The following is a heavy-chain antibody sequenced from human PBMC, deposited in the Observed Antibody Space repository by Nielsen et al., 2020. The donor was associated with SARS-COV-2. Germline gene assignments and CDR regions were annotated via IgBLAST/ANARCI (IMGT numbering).Heavy chain of an antibody. J-gene: IGHJ4*02. D-gene: IGHD5-18*01. CDR1: GFTFSDYY. CDR3: ARDESYSYGYYFNY. Sequence: GESLKISCAASGFTFSDYYMSWIRQAPGKGLEWVSYISSSSSYTNYADSVKGRFTISRDNAKNSLYLQMNSLRAEDTAVYYCARDESYSYGYYFNYWGQGTLVTVSS. V-gene: IGHV3-11*05. CDR2: ISSSSSYT.